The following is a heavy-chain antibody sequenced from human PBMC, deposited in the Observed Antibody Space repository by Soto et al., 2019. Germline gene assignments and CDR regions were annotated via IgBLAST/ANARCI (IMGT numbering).Heavy chain of an antibody. CDR3: TTGSVEGV. V-gene: IGHV3-15*07. D-gene: IGHD2-15*01. J-gene: IGHJ6*02. CDR1: DFSISNAW. Sequence: EVQLVESGGGLVKPGGSLRLSCAASDFSISNAWMNWVRQAPGKGLEWVGRVKRKIDGETTDYAAPVKGRFTISRDDSNNMLYLQRNSLKADDTAVYYCTTGSVEGVWGQGTTVTVSS. CDR2: VKRKIDGETT.